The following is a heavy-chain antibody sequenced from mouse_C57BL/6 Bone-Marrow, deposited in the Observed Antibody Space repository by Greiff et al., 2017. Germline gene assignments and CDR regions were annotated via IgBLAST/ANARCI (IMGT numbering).Heavy chain of an antibody. J-gene: IGHJ2*01. CDR1: GYTFTSYW. Sequence: QVQLQQPGAELVKPGASVKMSCKASGYTFTSYWITWVKQRPGQGLEWIGDIYPGSGSTNYNEKFKSKATLTVDTSSSTAYMELRSLTSEDSAVYYCTRSFITTVVAFDYWGQGTTLTVSS. D-gene: IGHD1-1*01. CDR3: TRSFITTVVAFDY. CDR2: IYPGSGST. V-gene: IGHV1-55*01.